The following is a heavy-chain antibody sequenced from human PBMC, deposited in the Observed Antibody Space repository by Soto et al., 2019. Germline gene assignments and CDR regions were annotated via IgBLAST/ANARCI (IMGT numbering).Heavy chain of an antibody. CDR1: GFTFDDYV. CDR2: ISWNSGRI. D-gene: IGHD6-19*01. V-gene: IGHV3-9*01. CDR3: AKDGPSGSGWYYFDY. J-gene: IGHJ4*02. Sequence: EVQLVESGGGLVQPGRSLRLSCAASGFTFDDYVMHWVRQAPGKGLEWVSGISWNSGRIGYADSVKGRFTISRDNAKNSLYLQMNSLRTEDTAFYYCAKDGPSGSGWYYFDYWGQGTLVTVSS.